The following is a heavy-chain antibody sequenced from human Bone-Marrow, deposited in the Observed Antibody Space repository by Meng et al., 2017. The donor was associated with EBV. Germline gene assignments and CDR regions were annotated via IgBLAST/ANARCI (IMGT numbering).Heavy chain of an antibody. Sequence: QVQLQESGPGLVKPSETLSLTWVVSGVSVNSGTYHWSWIRQSPGKGLEWIGYIYDTGTTIYNPSLNSRVTILLETSKNQFSLRLHSVTTADTAVYYCAKSRSSTPGIVDDWGQGTLVTVSS. CDR3: AKSRSSTPGIVDD. D-gene: IGHD3-10*01. J-gene: IGHJ4*02. V-gene: IGHV4-61*01. CDR1: GVSVNSGTYH. CDR2: IYDTGTT.